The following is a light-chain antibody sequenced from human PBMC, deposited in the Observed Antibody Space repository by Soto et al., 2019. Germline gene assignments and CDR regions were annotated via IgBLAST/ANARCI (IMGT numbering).Light chain of an antibody. Sequence: EVVLTQAPGTLSLSPGERATLSCRASQSVSSNALAWYQQNPGQTPRLLIYSASSRATGIPDRFSGSGSGTDFTLTISRLEHEDFAVYYCHQYGSSPDTFGQGTKLEIK. CDR2: SAS. CDR3: HQYGSSPDT. CDR1: QSVSSNA. V-gene: IGKV3-20*01. J-gene: IGKJ2*01.